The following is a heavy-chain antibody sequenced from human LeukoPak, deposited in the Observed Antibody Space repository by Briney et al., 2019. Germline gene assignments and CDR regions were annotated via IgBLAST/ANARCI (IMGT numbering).Heavy chain of an antibody. CDR2: IHYIAGT. CDR3: ARDLLEVYTKRAFDI. J-gene: IGHJ3*02. CDR1: GASIRSHY. D-gene: IGHD5/OR15-5a*01. Sequence: SSETLSLTCTVSGASIRSHYWNWIRQIPGKGLEWIGYIHYIAGTNYNPALKSQVTMSLDMSKNQFSLRLNSVTAADTAVYYCARDLLEVYTKRAFDIWGQGTMVTVSS. V-gene: IGHV4-59*11.